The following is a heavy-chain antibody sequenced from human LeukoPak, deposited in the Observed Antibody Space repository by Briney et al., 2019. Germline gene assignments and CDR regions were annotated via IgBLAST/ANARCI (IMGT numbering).Heavy chain of an antibody. J-gene: IGHJ5*02. Sequence: SETLSLTCAVYIDSFSNYHWNWIRQTPAKGMEWIGEVNESGGTNISPSLRSRVILSVDASKNQFSLKLISVTVADTAIYYCARGQGATVPQVGKNWFDPWGQGTRVTVSS. V-gene: IGHV4-34*01. CDR2: VNESGGT. CDR3: ARGQGATVPQVGKNWFDP. CDR1: IDSFSNYH. D-gene: IGHD1-26*01.